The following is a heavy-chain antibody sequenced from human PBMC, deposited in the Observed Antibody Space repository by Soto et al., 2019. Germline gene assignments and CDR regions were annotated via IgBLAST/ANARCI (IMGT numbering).Heavy chain of an antibody. Sequence: ASVKVSCKASGYTFTSYYMHWVRQAPGQGLEWMGIINPSGGSTSYAEKFQGRVTMTRDTSTSTVYMELSSLRFEDTAVYYCASSTYYYDSSGSYWGQGTLVTVSS. V-gene: IGHV1-46*03. D-gene: IGHD3-22*01. CDR1: GYTFTSYY. CDR2: INPSGGST. CDR3: ASSTYYYDSSGSY. J-gene: IGHJ4*02.